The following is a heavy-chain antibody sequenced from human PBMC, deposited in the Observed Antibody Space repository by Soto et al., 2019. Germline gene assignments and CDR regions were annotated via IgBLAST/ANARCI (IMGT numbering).Heavy chain of an antibody. CDR1: GFTFSSYS. D-gene: IGHD6-19*01. V-gene: IGHV3-48*01. Sequence: EVQLVESGGGLVQPGGSLRLSCAASGFTFSSYSMNWVRQAPGQGLEWFSYISSSSSTIYYADSVKGRFTISRDNAKNSLYLQMNSLRAEDTAVYYCAREGSSGWNGLNWFDPWGQGTLVTVSS. J-gene: IGHJ5*02. CDR3: AREGSSGWNGLNWFDP. CDR2: ISSSSSTI.